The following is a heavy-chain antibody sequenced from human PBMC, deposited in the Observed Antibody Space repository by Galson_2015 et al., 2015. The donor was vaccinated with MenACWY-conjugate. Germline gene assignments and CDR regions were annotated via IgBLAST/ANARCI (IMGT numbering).Heavy chain of an antibody. Sequence: SVKVSCKASGYLFTTYPMHWVRQAPGQRLEWMGWITTDDGNTKYSQRFQGRVTITRDTSASTVYMELTSLRSEDTAVYYCARTYSGYGFDYGGQGTLVPVSS. V-gene: IGHV1-3*04. CDR2: ITTDDGNT. CDR1: GYLFTTYP. J-gene: IGHJ4*02. D-gene: IGHD5-12*01. CDR3: ARTYSGYGFDY.